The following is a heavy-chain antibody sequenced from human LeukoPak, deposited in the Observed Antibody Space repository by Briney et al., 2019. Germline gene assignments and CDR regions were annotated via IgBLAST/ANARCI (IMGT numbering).Heavy chain of an antibody. Sequence: PGGSLRLSCAASGFTLSSYWMSWVRQAPGKGLEWVANIKQDGSEKDYVDSVKGRFTISRDNAKNSLYLQMNSLRAEDTAVYYCAGYSRSSGWFDPWGQGTLVTVSS. D-gene: IGHD6-6*01. V-gene: IGHV3-7*01. CDR2: IKQDGSEK. J-gene: IGHJ5*02. CDR3: AGYSRSSGWFDP. CDR1: GFTLSSYW.